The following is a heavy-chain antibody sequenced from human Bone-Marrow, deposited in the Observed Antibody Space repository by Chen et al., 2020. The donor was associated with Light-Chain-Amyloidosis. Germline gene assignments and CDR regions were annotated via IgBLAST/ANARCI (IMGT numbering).Heavy chain of an antibody. D-gene: IGHD1-26*01. CDR2: FYHGGSP. Sequence: QVLLQQSGPGLVKPSETLSLICAVSGNSISRGSFWGWIRQPPGKGLEWIGVLDFYHGGSPYYSPSLKSRVTITADTAKNQFSLNLTTGTAADTATYYCARGAVGGTTGVWGQGTLVTVSS. J-gene: IGHJ4*02. V-gene: IGHV4-38-2*01. CDR3: ARGAVGGTTGV. CDR1: GNSISRGSF.